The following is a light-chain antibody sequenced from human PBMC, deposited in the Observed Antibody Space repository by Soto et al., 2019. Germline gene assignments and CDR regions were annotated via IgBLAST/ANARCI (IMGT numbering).Light chain of an antibody. CDR1: SSDIGGYNF. CDR2: DVS. Sequence: QSVLTQPASVSGSPGQSITISCTGTSSDIGGYNFVSWYQQHPGKAPNLMISDVSNRPSGVSNRFSGSKSGNTASLTISGLQAEDEADYYCSSYTSSTTLVFGGGTQLTVL. V-gene: IGLV2-14*03. CDR3: SSYTSSTTLV. J-gene: IGLJ7*01.